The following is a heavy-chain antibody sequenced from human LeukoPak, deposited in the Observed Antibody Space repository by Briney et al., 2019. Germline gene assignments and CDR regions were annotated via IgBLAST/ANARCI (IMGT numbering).Heavy chain of an antibody. V-gene: IGHV3-7*03. CDR1: XFXXXXXX. J-gene: IGHJ4*02. D-gene: IGHD1-26*01. CDR3: ARDKIVGATQFDY. Sequence: GXXXLXXAGXXFXXXXXXXXXVRQAPGKGXEWVANIKQDGSEKYYVDSVKGRFTISRDNAKNSLYLQMNSLRAEDTAVYYCARDKIVGATQFDYWGQGTLVTVSS. CDR2: IKQDGSEK.